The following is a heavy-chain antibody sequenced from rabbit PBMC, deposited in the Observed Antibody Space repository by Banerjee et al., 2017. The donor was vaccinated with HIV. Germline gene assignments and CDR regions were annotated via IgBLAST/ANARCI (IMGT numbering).Heavy chain of an antibody. CDR2: IYAGSSGST. V-gene: IGHV1S45*01. Sequence: QEQLEESGGDLVKPGASLTLTCTASGFSFSSSSWICWVRQAPGKGPEWVACIYAGSSGSTYCASWAKGRFTISKTSSTTVTLQMTSLTAADTATYFCAREWAGSNNLNLWGPGTLVTVS. D-gene: IGHD4-2*01. J-gene: IGHJ4*01. CDR3: AREWAGSNNLNL. CDR1: GFSFSSSSW.